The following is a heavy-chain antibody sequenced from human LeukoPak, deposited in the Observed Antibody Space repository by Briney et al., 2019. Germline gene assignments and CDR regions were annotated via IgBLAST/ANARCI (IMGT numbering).Heavy chain of an antibody. CDR1: GFTFSSYG. J-gene: IGHJ5*02. CDR2: IYYTGST. Sequence: PGGSLRLSCAASGFTFSSYGMHWVRQPPGKGPEWIGSIYYTGSTNYNPSLKSRVTISLDTSKNQFSLKLTSVTAADTAVYYCASVRGYSSGWYASGFDPWGQGTLVTVSS. CDR3: ASVRGYSSGWYASGFDP. D-gene: IGHD6-19*01. V-gene: IGHV4-39*07.